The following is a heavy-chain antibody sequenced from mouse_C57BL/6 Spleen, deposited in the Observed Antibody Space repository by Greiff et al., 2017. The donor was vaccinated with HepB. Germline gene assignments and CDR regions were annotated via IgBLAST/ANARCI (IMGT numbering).Heavy chain of an antibody. D-gene: IGHD2-1*01. V-gene: IGHV1-43*01. J-gene: IGHJ2*01. CDR3: ARNPYGNYYFDY. CDR1: GYSFTGYY. Sequence: VQLQQSGPELVKPGASVKISCKASGYSFTGYYMHWVKQSSEKSLEWIGEINPSTGGTSYNQKFKGKATLTVDKSSSTAYMQLKSLTSEDSAVYYCARNPYGNYYFDYWGQGTTLTVSS. CDR2: INPSTGGT.